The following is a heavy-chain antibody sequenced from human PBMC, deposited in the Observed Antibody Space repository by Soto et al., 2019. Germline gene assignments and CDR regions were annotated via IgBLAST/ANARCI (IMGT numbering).Heavy chain of an antibody. CDR3: AREIFPGQLVLFDY. D-gene: IGHD6-6*01. J-gene: IGHJ4*02. V-gene: IGHV1-18*01. CDR2: ISAYNGNT. Sequence: QVQLVQSGAEVKKPGASVKVSCKASGYTCTSYGISWVRQAPGQGLEGMGWISAYNGNTNYAQKLQGRVTMTTDTSTSIADMELRSLRSDDTAVYYCAREIFPGQLVLFDYWGQGTLVTVSS. CDR1: GYTCTSYG.